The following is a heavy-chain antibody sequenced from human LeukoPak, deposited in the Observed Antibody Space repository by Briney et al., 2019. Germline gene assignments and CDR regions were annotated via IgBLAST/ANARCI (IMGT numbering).Heavy chain of an antibody. V-gene: IGHV3-23*01. CDR3: AXDMXLAAVTTEGINYYDXMDV. D-gene: IGHD4-17*01. Sequence: GGSLRLSCAASGFSFSSYGMNWVRQAPGKGLEWVSVINDRGNDKLYANSVKGRFTISRDNSKDTSYLQMTSLRVEDTAVYYCAXDMXLAAVTTEGINYYDXMDVW. CDR1: GFSFSSYG. CDR2: INDRGNDK. J-gene: IGHJ6*01.